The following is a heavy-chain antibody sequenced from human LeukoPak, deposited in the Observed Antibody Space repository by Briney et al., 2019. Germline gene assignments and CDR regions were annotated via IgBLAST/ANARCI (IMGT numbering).Heavy chain of an antibody. CDR3: AKGPTLTSFGS. J-gene: IGHJ4*01. Sequence: GGSQRLSCVVSGFTLSNSAMTWVRQAPGKGLEWVAIIGDSDTSTNYPDSVRGRFIISRDNSKDTLHLQMDSLRVEDTAVYYCAKGPTLTSFGSWGQGTLVTVSS. D-gene: IGHD4-17*01. V-gene: IGHV3-23*05. CDR1: GFTLSNSA. CDR2: IGDSDTST.